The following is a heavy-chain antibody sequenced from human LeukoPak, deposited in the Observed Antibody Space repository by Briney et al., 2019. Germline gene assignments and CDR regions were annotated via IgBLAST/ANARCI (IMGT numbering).Heavy chain of an antibody. Sequence: GGSLRLSCAASRFMFRSYAMYWVRQAPGKGLEWVAVISYDGNNKYYADSVKGRFTISRDNSKNTLYLQMNSLRAEDTAVYYCARDSGEDYGDYVVGIFDYWGQGTLVTVSS. D-gene: IGHD4-17*01. CDR1: RFMFRSYA. V-gene: IGHV3-30-3*01. CDR2: ISYDGNNK. CDR3: ARDSGEDYGDYVVGIFDY. J-gene: IGHJ4*02.